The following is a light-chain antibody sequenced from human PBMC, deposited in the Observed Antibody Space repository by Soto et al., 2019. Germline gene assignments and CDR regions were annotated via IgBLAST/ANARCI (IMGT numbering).Light chain of an antibody. V-gene: IGKV3D-15*01. Sequence: VVSLSXATVSFSRKEXXXXXXXASQSVSSNLALYQQKXGQAPRLLIYGASXRANGIPARFSGSGSGTEFTFNISSLQSEDFAEYHCQQYNDWPQTFGEGTKVDIK. J-gene: IGKJ1*01. CDR3: QQYNDWPQT. CDR2: GAS. CDR1: QSVSSN.